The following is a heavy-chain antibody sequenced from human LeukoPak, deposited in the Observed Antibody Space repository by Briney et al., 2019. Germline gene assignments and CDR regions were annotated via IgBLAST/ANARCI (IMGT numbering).Heavy chain of an antibody. J-gene: IGHJ3*02. V-gene: IGHV4-59*08. CDR3: ASSAAGPYSAFDI. CDR2: IYYSGST. CDR1: GGSISSYY. D-gene: IGHD6-13*01. Sequence: SETLSLTCTVSGGSISSYYWSWIRQPRGKGLEWIGYIYYSGSTNYNPSLKSRVTISVDTSKNQFSLKLSSVTAADTAVYYCASSAAGPYSAFDIWGQGTMVTVSS.